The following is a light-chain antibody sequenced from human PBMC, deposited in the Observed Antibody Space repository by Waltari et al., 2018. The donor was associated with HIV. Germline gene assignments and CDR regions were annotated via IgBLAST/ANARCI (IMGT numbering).Light chain of an antibody. CDR2: ASS. J-gene: IGKJ4*01. Sequence: DIQMTQSPSSVSASVGDRVPITCRASQSIGRYLVWYQQTPGKAPKLLIYASSTLQPGVPSRFSGSGSGTSFALTITSLQPEDFATYYCQQASSLPLTFGGGTKVEIK. V-gene: IGKV1-12*01. CDR1: QSIGRY. CDR3: QQASSLPLT.